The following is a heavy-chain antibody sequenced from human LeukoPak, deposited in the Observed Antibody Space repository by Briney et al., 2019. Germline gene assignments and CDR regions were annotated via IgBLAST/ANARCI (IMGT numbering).Heavy chain of an antibody. D-gene: IGHD2-15*01. CDR1: GYTFSSYG. CDR2: ISGYNGNT. V-gene: IGHV1-18*01. J-gene: IGHJ4*02. CDR3: ARDDVASIDY. Sequence: ASVKVSCTASGYTFSSYGITWVRPAPGQGLEWMGWISGYNGNTNYAQKVQERVTMTTGTSTSTAYMELRSLRSDDTAVYYCARDDVASIDYWGQGTLVTVSA.